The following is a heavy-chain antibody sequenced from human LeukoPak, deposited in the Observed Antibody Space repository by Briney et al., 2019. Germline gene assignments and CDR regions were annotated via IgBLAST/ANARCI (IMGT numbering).Heavy chain of an antibody. CDR3: ARAAAGTDYYYYGMDV. J-gene: IGHJ6*02. Sequence: SETLSLTCTVSGGSISIYYWSWIRQPAGKGLEWIGCIYTSGSTNYNPSLKSRVTMSVDTSKNQFSLKLSSVTAADTAVYYCARAAAGTDYYYYGMDVWGQGTTVTVSS. D-gene: IGHD6-13*01. CDR1: GGSISIYY. V-gene: IGHV4-4*07. CDR2: IYTSGST.